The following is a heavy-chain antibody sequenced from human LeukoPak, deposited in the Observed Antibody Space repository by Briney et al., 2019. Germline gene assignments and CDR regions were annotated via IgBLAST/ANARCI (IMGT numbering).Heavy chain of an antibody. CDR3: ARLYYDILTGSDGYGMDV. CDR1: GFTFSSYA. D-gene: IGHD3-9*01. CDR2: ISYDGSNK. V-gene: IGHV3-30-3*01. Sequence: PGGSLRLSCAASGFTFSSYAMHWVRQAPGKGLEWVAGISYDGSNKYYADSVKGRFTISRDNSKNTLYLQMNSLRAEDTAVYYCARLYYDILTGSDGYGMDVWGQGTTVTVSS. J-gene: IGHJ6*02.